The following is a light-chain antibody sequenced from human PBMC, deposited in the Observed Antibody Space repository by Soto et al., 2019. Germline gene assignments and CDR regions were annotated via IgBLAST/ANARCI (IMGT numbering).Light chain of an antibody. V-gene: IGLV2-14*01. CDR1: SSDVGAYNY. CDR3: ISYTTSNTWV. J-gene: IGLJ3*02. CDR2: EVT. Sequence: QSVLTQPASVSGSPGQSITISCTGSSSDVGAYNYVSWYQHQPGKAPKVMIYEVTNRPSGVSKRFSGSKSGNTASLTISGPQADDEADYYCISYTTSNTWVFGGGTKVTVL.